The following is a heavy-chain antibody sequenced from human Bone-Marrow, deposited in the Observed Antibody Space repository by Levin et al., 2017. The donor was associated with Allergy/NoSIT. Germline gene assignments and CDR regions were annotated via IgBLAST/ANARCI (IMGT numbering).Heavy chain of an antibody. CDR1: GDSISNYH. V-gene: IGHV4-59*01. D-gene: IGHD1-26*01. CDR3: ARDGLVGVPLVGFDS. J-gene: IGHJ4*02. CDR2: IHNSDDI. Sequence: SETLSLTCTVSGDSISNYHWNWIRQPPGKGLEWIGFIHNSDDINYNPSLKSRVTLSVDTSKNQFSLRLTSVTAADTAVYFCARDGLVGVPLVGFDSWGQGTLVTVSS.